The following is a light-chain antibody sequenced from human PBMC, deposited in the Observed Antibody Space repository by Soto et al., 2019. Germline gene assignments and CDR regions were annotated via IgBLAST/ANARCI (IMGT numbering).Light chain of an antibody. Sequence: MTQSPLSLPVTPGEPASITCRASQGIGNDLGWYQQKSGKAPKLLIYAASNLQSGVPSRFSGSGSGTDFTLTISGLQPEDVATYYCLQDNNYPLTFGGGTKVDIK. J-gene: IGKJ4*01. CDR3: LQDNNYPLT. CDR2: AAS. V-gene: IGKV1-6*02. CDR1: QGIGND.